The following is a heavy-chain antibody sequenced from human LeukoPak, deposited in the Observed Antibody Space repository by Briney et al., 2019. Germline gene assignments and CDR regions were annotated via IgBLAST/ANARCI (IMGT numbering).Heavy chain of an antibody. Sequence: SETLSLXCAVSGYSISSGYYWGWIRQPPGKGLEWIGSIYHSGSTYYNPSLKSRVTISVDTSKNQFSLKLSSVTAADTAVYYCARRAPSPYYMDVWGKGTTVTVSS. V-gene: IGHV4-38-2*01. CDR2: IYHSGST. CDR1: GYSISSGYY. CDR3: ARRAPSPYYMDV. J-gene: IGHJ6*03. D-gene: IGHD6-6*01.